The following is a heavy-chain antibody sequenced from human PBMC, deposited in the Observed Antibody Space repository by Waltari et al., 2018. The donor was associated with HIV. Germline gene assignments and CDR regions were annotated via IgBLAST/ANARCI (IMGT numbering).Heavy chain of an antibody. CDR3: ARDAQWLVLRYFDY. V-gene: IGHV4-38-2*02. CDR1: GYSISSGYY. D-gene: IGHD6-19*01. J-gene: IGHJ4*02. CDR2: IYHSGST. Sequence: QVQLQESGPGLVKPSETLSLTCTVSGYSISSGYYWGWIRQPPGKGLEWIGSIYHSGSTYYNPSLKSRVTISVDTSKNQFSLKLSSVTAADTAVYYCARDAQWLVLRYFDYWGQGTLVTVSS.